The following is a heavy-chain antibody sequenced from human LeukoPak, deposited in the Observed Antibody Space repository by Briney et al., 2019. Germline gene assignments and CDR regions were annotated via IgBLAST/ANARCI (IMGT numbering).Heavy chain of an antibody. CDR3: AKWDLGYCTGTRCKGGDY. CDR2: TSTSGGST. Sequence: GGSLRLSCAASGFTFSNYAMSRVRQAPGKGLEWVSATSTSGGSTYYADSVKGRFTISRDNSKNTLYLQMNSLRAEDTAVYYCAKWDLGYCTGTRCKGGDYWGQGTLVTVSS. J-gene: IGHJ4*02. V-gene: IGHV3-23*01. CDR1: GFTFSNYA. D-gene: IGHD2-2*01.